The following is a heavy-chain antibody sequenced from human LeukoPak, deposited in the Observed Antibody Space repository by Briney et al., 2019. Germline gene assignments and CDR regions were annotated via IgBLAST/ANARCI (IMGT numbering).Heavy chain of an antibody. V-gene: IGHV3-23*01. CDR2: ISGSGSST. CDR3: AKGPYYYYGMDV. Sequence: QPGGSPRLSCAASGFTFSSYAMSWVRQAPGKGLEWVSTISGSGSSTYYADSVKGRFTISRDNSKNTLYLQMNSLRAEDTAVYYCAKGPYYYYGMDVWGQGTTVTVSS. CDR1: GFTFSSYA. J-gene: IGHJ6*02.